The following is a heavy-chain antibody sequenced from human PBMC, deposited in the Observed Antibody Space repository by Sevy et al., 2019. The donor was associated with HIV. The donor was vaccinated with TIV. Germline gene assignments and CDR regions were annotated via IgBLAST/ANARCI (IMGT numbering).Heavy chain of an antibody. D-gene: IGHD3-3*01. CDR1: GGSISSYY. Sequence: SETLSLTCTVSGGSISSYYCSWIRQPPGKGLEWIGYIYYSWSTNYNPSLKSRVTLSVDTSKNQFSLKLGSVTAADTAVYYCARGHYDFWSGYYKPSHYYYMDVWGKGTTVTVSS. CDR2: IYYSWST. V-gene: IGHV4-59*01. J-gene: IGHJ6*03. CDR3: ARGHYDFWSGYYKPSHYYYMDV.